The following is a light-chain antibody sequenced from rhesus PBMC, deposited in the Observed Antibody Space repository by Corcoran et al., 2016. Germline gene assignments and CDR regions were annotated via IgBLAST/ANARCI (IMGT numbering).Light chain of an antibody. V-gene: IGKV4-1*01. J-gene: IGKJ4*01. CDR3: QQYYSTPLT. Sequence: DIVMTQSPDSLAVSLGERVTINCKSSQSLLYSSNNKNYLAWYQQKPGQAPKLLLYWASTRESGVPNRVSGSGSGTDVTLTIRGLQAEDVAVYYCQQYYSTPLTFGGGTKVEIK. CDR1: QSLLYSSNNKNY. CDR2: WAS.